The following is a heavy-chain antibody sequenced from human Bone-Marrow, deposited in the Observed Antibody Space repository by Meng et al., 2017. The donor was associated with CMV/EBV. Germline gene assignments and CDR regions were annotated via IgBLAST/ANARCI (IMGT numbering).Heavy chain of an antibody. J-gene: IGHJ6*02. CDR2: INPNSGGT. Sequence: ASVKVSCKASGYTFTGYYMHWVRQAPGQGLEWMGWINPNSGGTNYAQKFQGRVTMTRDTSISTAYMELSSLRSEDTAVYYCARENCSSTSCYYGMDVWGQGTTVTVSS. CDR3: ARENCSSTSCYYGMDV. V-gene: IGHV1-2*02. CDR1: GYTFTGYY. D-gene: IGHD2-2*01.